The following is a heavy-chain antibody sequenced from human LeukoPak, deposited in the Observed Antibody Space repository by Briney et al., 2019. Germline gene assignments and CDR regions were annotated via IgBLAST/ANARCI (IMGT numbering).Heavy chain of an antibody. CDR3: ARVSSGWHGYLDY. Sequence: ASVKVSCAASGYTFTSYAMHWVRQAPGQRLEWMGWINAGNGNATYTQKFQDRVTFTRDTSASTAYMDLSSLRSEDTAVYYCARVSSGWHGYLDYWGQGTPVTVSS. V-gene: IGHV1-3*01. D-gene: IGHD6-25*01. J-gene: IGHJ4*02. CDR2: INAGNGNA. CDR1: GYTFTSYA.